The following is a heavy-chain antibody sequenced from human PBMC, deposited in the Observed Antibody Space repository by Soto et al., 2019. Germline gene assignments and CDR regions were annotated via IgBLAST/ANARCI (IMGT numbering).Heavy chain of an antibody. CDR3: ANRPADYDLFEY. V-gene: IGHV3-23*01. D-gene: IGHD4-17*01. CDR1: GFTFSSYA. CDR2: ISGSGGST. Sequence: EVQLLESGGGLIQPGGSLRLSCAASGFTFSSYAMSWVRQAPGKGLEWVSVISGSGGSTYYADSVKGRFTISRDNSKNTLYLQMNSLRAEDTAVYYCANRPADYDLFEYWGQGTVVTVSS. J-gene: IGHJ4*02.